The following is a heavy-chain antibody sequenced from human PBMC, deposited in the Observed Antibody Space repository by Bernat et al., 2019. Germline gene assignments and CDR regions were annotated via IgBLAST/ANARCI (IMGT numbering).Heavy chain of an antibody. D-gene: IGHD3-22*01. CDR1: GFTFSDYY. CDR3: ARAQRCITMIVVAPFDY. CDR2: ISSSSSYT. V-gene: IGHV3-11*05. Sequence: QVQLVESGGGLVKPGGSLRLSCAASGFTFSDYYMSWIRQAPGKGLEWVSYISSSSSYTNYADSVKGRFTISRDNAKNSLYLQMNSLRAEDTAVYYCARAQRCITMIVVAPFDYWGQGTLVTVSS. J-gene: IGHJ4*02.